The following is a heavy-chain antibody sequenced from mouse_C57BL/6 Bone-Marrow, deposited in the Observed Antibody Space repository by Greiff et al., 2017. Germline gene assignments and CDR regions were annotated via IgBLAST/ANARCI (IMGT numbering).Heavy chain of an antibody. CDR3: AILGDYYGSSPWFAY. Sequence: VKLVESGPGLVAPSQSLSITCTVSGFSLTSYGVDWVRQPPGKGLEWMGVIWGGGSTNYNSALMSRLSISKVNSKSQFFLKMNSLHTDDTAMYYCAILGDYYGSSPWFAYWGQGTLVTVSA. D-gene: IGHD1-1*01. J-gene: IGHJ3*01. CDR2: IWGGGST. CDR1: GFSLTSYG. V-gene: IGHV2-9*01.